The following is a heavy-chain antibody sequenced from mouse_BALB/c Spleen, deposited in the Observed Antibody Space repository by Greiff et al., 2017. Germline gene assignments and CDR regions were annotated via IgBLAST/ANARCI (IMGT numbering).Heavy chain of an antibody. J-gene: IGHJ3*01. Sequence: EVQLQESGPGLVKPSQSLSLTCTVTGYSITSDYAWNWIRQFPGNKLEWMGYISYSGSTSYNPSLKSRISITRDTSKNQFFLQLNSVTTEDTATYYCAREGGLRREGFAYWGQGTLVTVSA. D-gene: IGHD2-4*01. CDR1: GYSITSDYA. CDR2: ISYSGST. CDR3: AREGGLRREGFAY. V-gene: IGHV3-2*02.